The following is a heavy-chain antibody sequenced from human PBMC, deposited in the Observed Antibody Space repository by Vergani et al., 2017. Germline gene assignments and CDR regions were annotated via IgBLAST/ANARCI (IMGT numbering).Heavy chain of an antibody. D-gene: IGHD5-12*01. CDR1: GFTFSSYG. V-gene: IGHV3-33*01. CDR2: IWYDGSNK. Sequence: QVQLVESGGGVVQPGRSLRLSCAASGFTFSSYGMHWVRQAPGKGLEWVAVIWYDGSNKYYADSVKGRFTISRDNSKNTLYLQMNSLRAEDTAVYYCARTSFRGYGYYYYYMDVWGKGTTVTVSS. J-gene: IGHJ6*03. CDR3: ARTSFRGYGYYYYYMDV.